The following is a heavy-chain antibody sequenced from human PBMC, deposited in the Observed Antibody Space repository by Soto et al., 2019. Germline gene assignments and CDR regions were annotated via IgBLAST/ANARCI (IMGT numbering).Heavy chain of an antibody. Sequence: PSETLSLTCAVSGGSFSGSYWNWIRQPPGKGLEWIGYIYYSGSTYYNPSLKSRVTISVDTSKNQFSLKLSSVTAADTAVYYCARVKGGNGYYTGPFDYWGQGTLVTVSS. J-gene: IGHJ4*02. D-gene: IGHD3-3*01. CDR2: IYYSGST. CDR3: ARVKGGNGYYTGPFDY. CDR1: GGSFSGSY. V-gene: IGHV4-59*12.